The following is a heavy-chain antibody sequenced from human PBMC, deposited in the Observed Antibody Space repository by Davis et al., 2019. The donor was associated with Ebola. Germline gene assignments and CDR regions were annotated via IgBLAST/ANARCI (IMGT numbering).Heavy chain of an antibody. D-gene: IGHD5-24*01. CDR2: IYYSGST. CDR1: GGSISSSSYY. V-gene: IGHV4-39*07. Sequence: SETLSLTCTVSGGSISSSSYYWGWIRQPPGKGLEWIGSIYYSGSTYYNPSLRGRVTISIDTSKNQFSLEVRSVTAADTAVYYCARDGYNYSFFDYWGQGTLVTVSS. J-gene: IGHJ4*02. CDR3: ARDGYNYSFFDY.